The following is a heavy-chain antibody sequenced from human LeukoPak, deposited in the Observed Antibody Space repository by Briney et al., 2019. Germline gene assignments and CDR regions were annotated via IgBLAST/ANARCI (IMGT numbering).Heavy chain of an antibody. Sequence: GGSLRLSCAASGFTFSSYAMHWVRQAPGKGLEWVAVISYDGSNKYYADSVKGRFTISRDNSKNTLYLQMNSLRAEDTAVYYCARALRGIMVRGVIIKKYFDYWGQGTLVTVSS. CDR1: GFTFSSYA. CDR3: ARALRGIMVRGVIIKKYFDY. D-gene: IGHD3-10*01. CDR2: ISYDGSNK. V-gene: IGHV3-30*04. J-gene: IGHJ4*02.